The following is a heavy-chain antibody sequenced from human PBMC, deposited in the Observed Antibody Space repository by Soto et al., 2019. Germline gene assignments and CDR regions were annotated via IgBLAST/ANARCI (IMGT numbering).Heavy chain of an antibody. CDR1: GGSISSYY. CDR2: IYYSGST. CDR3: ARGSYYDILTGSHWFDP. D-gene: IGHD3-9*01. J-gene: IGHJ5*02. V-gene: IGHV4-59*01. Sequence: SSETLSLTCTVSGGSISSYYWSWIRQPPGKGLEWIGYIYYSGSTNYNPSLKSRVTISVDTSKNQFSLKLSSVTAADTAVYYCARGSYYDILTGSHWFDPWGQGTLVTVSS.